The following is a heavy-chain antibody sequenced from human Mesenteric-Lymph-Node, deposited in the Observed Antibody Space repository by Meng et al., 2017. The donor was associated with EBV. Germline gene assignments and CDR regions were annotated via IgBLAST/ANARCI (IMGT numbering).Heavy chain of an antibody. D-gene: IGHD1-1*01. CDR2: THYSGST. CDR3: ARGRRGVQYFDF. Sequence: PLLGPGPGLVKPSQSLSLPCTVSRGTFTSGRTYRTWLRQPPWKRLEWIGYTHYSGSTNYNPSLKSQITISVDTSKNQLSLRVSHVTAADTAVYYCARGRRGVQYFDFWGQGALVTVSS. CDR1: RGTFTSGRTY. V-gene: IGHV4-61*01. J-gene: IGHJ4*02.